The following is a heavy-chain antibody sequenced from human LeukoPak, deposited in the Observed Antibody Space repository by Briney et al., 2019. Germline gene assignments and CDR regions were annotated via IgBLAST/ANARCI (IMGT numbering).Heavy chain of an antibody. V-gene: IGHV3-7*01. CDR2: IKEDGSEK. D-gene: IGHD3-22*01. CDR3: ARDDRQYDSSGYRTPKFDY. Sequence: GGSLRLSCAASGFTFSSYWMSWVRQAPGKGLEWVANIKEDGSEKYYVDSVKGRFTISRDNAKNSLYLQMNSLRAEDTAVYYCARDDRQYDSSGYRTPKFDYWGQGTLVTVSS. J-gene: IGHJ4*02. CDR1: GFTFSSYW.